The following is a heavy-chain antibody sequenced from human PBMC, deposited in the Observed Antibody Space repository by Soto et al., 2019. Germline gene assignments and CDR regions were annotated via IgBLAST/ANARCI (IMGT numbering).Heavy chain of an antibody. D-gene: IGHD6-19*01. Sequence: QVQLQESGPGLVKPSQTLSLTCTVSGGSISSGDYYWSWIRQPPGKGLEWIGYIYYSGSTDYNPSLKSRVTISVDTSKNQFSLKLSSVTAADTAVYYCARDRGSGWYYFDYWGQGTLVTVSS. CDR2: IYYSGST. CDR3: ARDRGSGWYYFDY. V-gene: IGHV4-30-4*01. J-gene: IGHJ4*02. CDR1: GGSISSGDYY.